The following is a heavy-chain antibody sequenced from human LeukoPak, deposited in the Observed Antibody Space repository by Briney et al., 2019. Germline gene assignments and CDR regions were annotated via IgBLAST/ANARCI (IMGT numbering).Heavy chain of an antibody. Sequence: GGSLRLSCAASGFTFSVYYMSWIRQAPGKGLEWVSYISSSSSYTNYADSVKGRFTISRDNAKNSLYLQMNSLRAEDTAVYYCARGPEDYGGYDGLIDYWGQGTLVTVSS. CDR3: ARGPEDYGGYDGLIDY. CDR2: ISSSSSYT. D-gene: IGHD4-17*01. V-gene: IGHV3-11*06. CDR1: GFTFSVYY. J-gene: IGHJ4*02.